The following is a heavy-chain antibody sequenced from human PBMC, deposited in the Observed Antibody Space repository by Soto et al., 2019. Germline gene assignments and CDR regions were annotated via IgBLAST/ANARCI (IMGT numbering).Heavy chain of an antibody. CDR3: AREGVQHGSGPYYYYGMDV. D-gene: IGHD3-10*01. V-gene: IGHV3-21*01. CDR2: ISSSSSYI. J-gene: IGHJ6*02. Sequence: EVQLVESGGGLDKPGGSLRLSCAASGFTFSSYSMNWVRQAPGKGLEWVSSISSSSSYIYYADSVKGRFTISRDNAKNSLYLQMNSLRAEDTAVYYCAREGVQHGSGPYYYYGMDVWGQGTTVTVSS. CDR1: GFTFSSYS.